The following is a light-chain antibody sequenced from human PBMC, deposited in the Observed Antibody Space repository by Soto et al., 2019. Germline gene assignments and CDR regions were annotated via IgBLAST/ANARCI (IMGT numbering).Light chain of an antibody. V-gene: IGLV1-47*01. CDR1: SSNIGSNY. J-gene: IGLJ2*01. CDR2: RND. CDR3: AAWDDSLGGHVV. Sequence: QSVLTQPPSASGTPGQRVTLSCSGSSSNIGSNYVYWYQQLPGTAPKVLMYRNDQRPSGVPARFSGSKSGTSASLAISGLRSEDEADYFCAAWDDSLGGHVVFGGGTKVTVL.